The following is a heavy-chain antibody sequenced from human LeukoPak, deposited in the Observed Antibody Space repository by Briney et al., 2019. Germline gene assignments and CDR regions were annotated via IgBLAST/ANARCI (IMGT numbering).Heavy chain of an antibody. D-gene: IGHD2-2*01. J-gene: IGHJ6*03. Sequence: GASVKVSCKASGYTFTSYAMHWVRQAPGQGLEWMGGIIPIFGTANYAQKFQGRVTITADESTSTAYMELSSLRSEDTAVYYCAGRRYCSSTSCYLADYYYYMDVWGKGTTVTVSS. CDR1: GYTFTSYA. V-gene: IGHV1-69*13. CDR3: AGRRYCSSTSCYLADYYYYMDV. CDR2: IIPIFGTA.